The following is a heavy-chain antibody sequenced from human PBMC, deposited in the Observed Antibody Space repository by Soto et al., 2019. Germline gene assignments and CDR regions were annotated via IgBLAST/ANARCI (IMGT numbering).Heavy chain of an antibody. CDR3: ARDGGFDILTGLYIARYYFDY. CDR2: IYYSGST. D-gene: IGHD3-9*01. CDR1: GGSISSSSYY. J-gene: IGHJ4*02. V-gene: IGHV4-39*01. Sequence: SETLSLTCTVSGGSISSSSYYWGWIRQPPGKGLEWIGSIYYSGSTYYNPSLKSRVTISVDTSKNQFSLKLSSVTAADTAVYYCARDGGFDILTGLYIARYYFDYWGQGTLVTVSS.